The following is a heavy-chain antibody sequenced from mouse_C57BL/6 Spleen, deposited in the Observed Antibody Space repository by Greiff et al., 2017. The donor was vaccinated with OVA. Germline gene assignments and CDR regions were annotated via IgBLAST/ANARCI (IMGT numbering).Heavy chain of an antibody. Sequence: VQLKESGPELVKPGASVKIPCKASGYTFTDYNMDWVKQSHGKSLEWIGDINPNNGGTIYNQKFKGKATWTVDKSSSTAYMELRSLTSEDTAVYYCARRGGFITTVVDYAMDDWGQGTSVTVSS. CDR1: GYTFTDYN. CDR2: INPNNGGT. V-gene: IGHV1-18*01. D-gene: IGHD1-1*01. CDR3: ARRGGFITTVVDYAMDD. J-gene: IGHJ4*01.